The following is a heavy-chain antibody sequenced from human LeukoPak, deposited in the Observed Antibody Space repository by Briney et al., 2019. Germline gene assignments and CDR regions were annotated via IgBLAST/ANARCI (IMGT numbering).Heavy chain of an antibody. J-gene: IGHJ4*02. Sequence: GGSLRLSCPAYGLTFTNFGMHWVRQAPGKGLEWVAVISYDGITNYYADSVKGRFTVSRDNSENTLYLQMNSLRPDDTAVYYCAKKAAPVSAIRARFYYWGQGTLVTVSS. V-gene: IGHV3-30*18. CDR2: ISYDGITN. CDR3: AKKAAPVSAIRARFYY. D-gene: IGHD2-21*01. CDR1: GLTFTNFG.